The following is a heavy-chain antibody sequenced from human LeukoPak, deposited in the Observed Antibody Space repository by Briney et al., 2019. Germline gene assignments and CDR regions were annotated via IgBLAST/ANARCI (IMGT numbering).Heavy chain of an antibody. CDR3: ARVDTAMVSFDY. V-gene: IGHV1-46*01. CDR1: GYTFTNYY. D-gene: IGHD5-18*01. CDR2: INPNSAST. Sequence: ASVKVSCKTSGYTFTNYYLHWVRQAPGQGLEWMGIINPNSASTTYAQKFQGRVTMTTDTSTSTAYMELRSLRSDDTAVYYCARVDTAMVSFDYWGQGTLVTVSS. J-gene: IGHJ4*02.